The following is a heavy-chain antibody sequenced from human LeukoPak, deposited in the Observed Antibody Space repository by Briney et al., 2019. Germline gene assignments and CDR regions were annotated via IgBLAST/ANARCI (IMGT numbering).Heavy chain of an antibody. V-gene: IGHV1-69*04. J-gene: IGHJ5*02. Sequence: SVKVSCKASGGTFSSYAISWVRQAPGQGLEWMGRIIPILGIANYAQKFQGRVTMTRNTSISTAYMELSSLRSEDTAVYYCARGRRAYSSSWYNWFDPWGQGTLVTVSS. CDR3: ARGRRAYSSSWYNWFDP. CDR1: GGTFSSYA. D-gene: IGHD6-13*01. CDR2: IIPILGIA.